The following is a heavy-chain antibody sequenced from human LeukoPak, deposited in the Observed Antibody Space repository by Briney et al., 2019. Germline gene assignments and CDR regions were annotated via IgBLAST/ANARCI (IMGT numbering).Heavy chain of an antibody. J-gene: IGHJ4*02. V-gene: IGHV3-74*01. Sequence: AGGSLRLSCAASGFTFSSYWMHWVRQVPRKGLVWVSRINSDGSNTNYADSVKGRFTISRDNAKNSLYLQMNSLRAEDTALYYCAKDSGGYLTFDYWGQGTLVTVSS. D-gene: IGHD2-15*01. CDR2: INSDGSNT. CDR3: AKDSGGYLTFDY. CDR1: GFTFSSYW.